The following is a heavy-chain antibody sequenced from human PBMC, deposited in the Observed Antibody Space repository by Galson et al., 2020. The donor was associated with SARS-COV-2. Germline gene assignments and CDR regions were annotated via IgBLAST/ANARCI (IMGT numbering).Heavy chain of an antibody. J-gene: IGHJ4*02. CDR1: GFTFSSYW. V-gene: IGHV3-7*01. CDR2: IKQDGSEK. D-gene: IGHD3-9*01. Sequence: GESLKISCAASGFTFSSYWMSWVRQAPGKGLEWVANIKQDGSEKYYVDSVKGRFTISRDNAKNSLYLQMNSLRAEDTAVYYCARVVLRYFDWLLSPAHFDYWGQGTLVTVSS. CDR3: ARVVLRYFDWLLSPAHFDY.